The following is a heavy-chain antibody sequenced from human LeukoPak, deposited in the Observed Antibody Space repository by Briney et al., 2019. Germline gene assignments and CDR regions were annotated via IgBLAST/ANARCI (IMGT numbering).Heavy chain of an antibody. CDR2: IIPIFGTA. D-gene: IGHD6-6*01. J-gene: IGHJ6*02. CDR1: GGTFSSYA. CDR3: ARLPLRSIAVGYYGMDV. V-gene: IGHV1-69*13. Sequence: GASVKVSCKASGGTFSSYAISWVRQAPGQGLEWMGGIIPIFGTADYAQKFQVRVTIPADESTSTAYMELSSLRSEDTAVYYCARLPLRSIAVGYYGMDVWGQGTTVTVSS.